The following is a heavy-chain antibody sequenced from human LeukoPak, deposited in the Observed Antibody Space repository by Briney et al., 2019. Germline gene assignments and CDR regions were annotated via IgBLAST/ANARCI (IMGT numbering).Heavy chain of an antibody. V-gene: IGHV1-46*01. CDR2: INPSGGST. Sequence: ASVKVSCKASGYTFTSYYMHCVRQAPGQGLEWMGIINPSGGSTSYAQKFQGRVTMTRDTSTSTVYMELSSLRSEDTAVYYCARDPTYGDYGGFFDCWGQRTLVSASS. CDR1: GYTFTSYY. D-gene: IGHD4-17*01. CDR3: ARDPTYGDYGGFFDC. J-gene: IGHJ4*02.